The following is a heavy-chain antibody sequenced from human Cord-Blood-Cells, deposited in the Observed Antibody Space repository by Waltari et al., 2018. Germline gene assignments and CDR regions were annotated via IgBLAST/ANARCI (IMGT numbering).Heavy chain of an antibody. D-gene: IGHD7-27*01. V-gene: IGHV3-21*01. Sequence: EVQLVESGGGLVKPGGSLRLSRAASGFTFSSYSMNWVRQAPGKWVEGVSLIVRSDDYIYYSESVKGRSCSDKDKAKHSLYLQMNSLGAEDTAVYYCARDGALGGAEYWGQGTLVTVSS. J-gene: IGHJ1*01. CDR2: IVRSDDYI. CDR3: ARDGALGGAEY. CDR1: GFTFSSYS.